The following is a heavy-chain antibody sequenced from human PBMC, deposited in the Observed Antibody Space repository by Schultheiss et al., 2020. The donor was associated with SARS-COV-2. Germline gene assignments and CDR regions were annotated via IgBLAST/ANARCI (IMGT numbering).Heavy chain of an antibody. D-gene: IGHD6-13*01. Sequence: SETLSLTCAVSGGSISSSNWWSWVRQPPGKGLEWIGEIYHSGSTNYNPSLKSRVTISVDKSKNQFSLKLSSVTAADTAVYYCARNDPGIAAAGSEGDYWGQGTLVTVSS. V-gene: IGHV4-4*02. CDR2: IYHSGST. CDR3: ARNDPGIAAAGSEGDY. CDR1: GGSISSSNW. J-gene: IGHJ4*02.